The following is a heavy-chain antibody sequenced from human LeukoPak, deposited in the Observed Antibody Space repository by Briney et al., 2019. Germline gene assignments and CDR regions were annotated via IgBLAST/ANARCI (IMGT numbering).Heavy chain of an antibody. CDR3: SGYSSYGSSGGGY. CDR2: VYYRGTT. D-gene: IGHD6-19*01. Sequence: SETLSLTCTVSGGSISSLIYYWGWIRQPPGKGLEWIASVYYRGTTFYSPSLKSRVAISVDRSNNQFSLSLSAVTAAHTAVYFCSGYSSYGSSGGGYWSQGTLVTVSS. CDR1: GGSISSLIYY. V-gene: IGHV4-39*01. J-gene: IGHJ4*02.